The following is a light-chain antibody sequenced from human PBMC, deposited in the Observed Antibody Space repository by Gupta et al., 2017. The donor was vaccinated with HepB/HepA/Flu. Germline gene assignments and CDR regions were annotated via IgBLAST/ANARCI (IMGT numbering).Light chain of an antibody. J-gene: IGKJ4*01. CDR2: GTT. CDR1: QTIGSS. V-gene: IGKV1-39*01. CDR3: QQSFSTPLT. Sequence: DIQMPQSPSSLSASVGDRVTITCRASQTIGSSLNWFQQKPGTAPKLLIYGTTNLQSGVPLRFRGSASGTDFTLTISTLQPEDFAIYYGQQSFSTPLTFGGGTKVEIK.